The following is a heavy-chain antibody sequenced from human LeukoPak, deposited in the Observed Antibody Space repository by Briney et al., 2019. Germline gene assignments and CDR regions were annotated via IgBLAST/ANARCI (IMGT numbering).Heavy chain of an antibody. CDR1: GYTFTSYG. J-gene: IGHJ5*02. V-gene: IGHV1-69*13. D-gene: IGHD6-19*01. CDR2: IIPIFGTA. Sequence: SVKVSCKASGYTFTSYGITWVRQAPGQGLEWMGGIIPIFGTANYAQKFQGRVTITADESTSTAYMELSSLRSEDTAVYYCARGMGIAVAGTLTGGNNWFDPWGQGTLVTVSS. CDR3: ARGMGIAVAGTLTGGNNWFDP.